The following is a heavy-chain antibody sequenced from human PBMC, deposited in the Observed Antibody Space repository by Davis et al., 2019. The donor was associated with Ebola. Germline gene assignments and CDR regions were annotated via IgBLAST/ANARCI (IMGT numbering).Heavy chain of an antibody. V-gene: IGHV1-2*02. J-gene: IGHJ3*02. CDR3: ARGSCSSTSCYDAFDI. D-gene: IGHD2-2*01. CDR2: INPNSGGT. Sequence: ASVKVSCKASGGTFSSYAISWVRQAPGQGLEWMGWINPNSGGTNYAQKFQGRVTMTRDTSISTAYMELSRLRSDDTAVYYCARGSCSSTSCYDAFDIWGQGTMVTVSS. CDR1: GGTFSSYA.